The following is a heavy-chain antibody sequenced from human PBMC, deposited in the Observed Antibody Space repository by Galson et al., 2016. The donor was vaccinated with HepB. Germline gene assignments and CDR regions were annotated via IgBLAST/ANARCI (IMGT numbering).Heavy chain of an antibody. CDR3: ASGDGYFDY. V-gene: IGHV1-18*01. D-gene: IGHD4-17*01. J-gene: IGHJ4*02. CDR2: ISTHDDKT. CDR1: GYSFTRYG. Sequence: SVKVSCKASGYSFTRYGITWVRQAPGQGLEWMGWISTHDDKTSYAQKFQGRVTMTTDTSTNTAYMELRSLRPDDTAVYYCASGDGYFDYWGQGTLVTVSS.